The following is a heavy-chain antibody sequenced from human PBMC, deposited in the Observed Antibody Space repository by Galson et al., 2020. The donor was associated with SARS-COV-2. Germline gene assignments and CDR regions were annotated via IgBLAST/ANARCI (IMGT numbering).Heavy chain of an antibody. D-gene: IGHD6-13*01. J-gene: IGHJ2*01. V-gene: IGHV3-7*05. Sequence: GESLKISCAASGFTFSSYWMSWVRQAPGKGLEWVANIKQDGSEKYYVDSVKGRFTISRDNAKNSLYLQMNSLRAEDTAVYYCARKPSIAAALLGYWYFDLWGRGTLVTVSS. CDR1: GFTFSSYW. CDR2: IKQDGSEK. CDR3: ARKPSIAAALLGYWYFDL.